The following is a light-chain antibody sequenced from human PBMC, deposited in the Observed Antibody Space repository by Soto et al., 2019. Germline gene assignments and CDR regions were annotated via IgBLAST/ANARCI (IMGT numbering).Light chain of an antibody. V-gene: IGKV1-33*01. J-gene: IGKJ3*01. CDR2: GAS. CDR3: QHYDHLPPFT. CDR1: QDIRKY. Sequence: DIQMTQSPSSLSASVGDRVTITCQASQDIRKYLSWYQQKPGKAPKLLIYGASYLETGVPSRFSGSGYVTDFTFTISSLQPEDIATYYCQHYDHLPPFTFGPGTKVAIK.